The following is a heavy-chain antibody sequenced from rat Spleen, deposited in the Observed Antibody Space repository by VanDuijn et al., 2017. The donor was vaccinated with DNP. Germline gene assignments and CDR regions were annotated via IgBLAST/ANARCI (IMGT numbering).Heavy chain of an antibody. CDR1: GFTFSDYA. V-gene: IGHV5-20*01. J-gene: IGHJ2*01. CDR2: ISHDGSST. CDR3: TTFDDY. Sequence: EVQLVESGGGLVQPGNSLKLSCTASGFTFSDYAMAWVRQAPTKGLEWVASISHDGSSTYYRDSVKGRFTISRDNARNSLYLQMDSLRSEDTATYYCTTFDDYWGQGVMVTVSS.